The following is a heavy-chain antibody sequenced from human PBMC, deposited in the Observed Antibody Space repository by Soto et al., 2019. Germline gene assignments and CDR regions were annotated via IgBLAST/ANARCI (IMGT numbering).Heavy chain of an antibody. Sequence: EVQLVESGGGSVQPGRSLRLSCAASGFTFDDYSMHWVRQAPGKGLEWVSGISWKSGIIGYADSVKGRFTISRDNAKNSLYLQMNSLRTEDTDLYYCAKGCGGPCLDYWGQGTLVTVSS. CDR3: AKGCGGPCLDY. CDR1: GFTFDDYS. V-gene: IGHV3-9*01. CDR2: ISWKSGII. J-gene: IGHJ4*02. D-gene: IGHD2-21*01.